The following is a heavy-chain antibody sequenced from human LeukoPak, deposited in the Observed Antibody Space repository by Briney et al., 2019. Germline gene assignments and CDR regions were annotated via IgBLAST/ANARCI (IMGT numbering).Heavy chain of an antibody. CDR1: GGSISSYY. Sequence: SETLSLTCTVSGGSISSYYWSWIQQPPGKGLEWIGYIYYSGSTNYNPSPKSRVTISVDTSKNQFSLKLSSVTAADTAVYYCARRYGYNARAIRLDYWGQGTLVTVSS. J-gene: IGHJ4*02. CDR3: ARRYGYNARAIRLDY. D-gene: IGHD5-24*01. CDR2: IYYSGST. V-gene: IGHV4-59*01.